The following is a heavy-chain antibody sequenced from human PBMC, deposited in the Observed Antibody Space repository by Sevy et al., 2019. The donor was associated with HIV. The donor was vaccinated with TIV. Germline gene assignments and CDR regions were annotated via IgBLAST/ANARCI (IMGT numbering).Heavy chain of an antibody. V-gene: IGHV3-15*01. Sequence: GGSLRLSCAASGFTFTYAWMTWVRQVPGKGLEWVGRIKSKADGGTIDYAAPVKGRFTISRDDSKNTLYLQMNSLKTEDTGVYYCSTDPIIVLLVTDGMDVWGQGTTVTVSS. CDR2: IKSKADGGTI. J-gene: IGHJ6*02. CDR1: GFTFTYAW. CDR3: STDPIIVLLVTDGMDV. D-gene: IGHD2-8*02.